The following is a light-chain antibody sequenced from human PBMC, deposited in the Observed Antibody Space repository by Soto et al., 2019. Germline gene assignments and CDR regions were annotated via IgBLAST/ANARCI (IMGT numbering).Light chain of an antibody. CDR2: EVD. CDR3: CPYTISGSWV. J-gene: IGLJ3*02. CDR1: SSDVGGYNY. Sequence: QSALTQPASVSGSPGQSITISCTGTSSDVGGYNYVSWFQQHPGEAPKLMLYEVDYRASGISGRFSAFKSGNTASLTISGLQAEDVADYYWCPYTISGSWVFRGGTQLTVL. V-gene: IGLV2-14*01.